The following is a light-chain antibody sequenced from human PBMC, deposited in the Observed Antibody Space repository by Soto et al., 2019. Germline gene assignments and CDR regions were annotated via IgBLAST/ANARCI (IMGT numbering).Light chain of an antibody. J-gene: IGKJ2*01. CDR2: GAS. Sequence: ELVLTQSPGTLSLSPGERATLSCRASESVRNNSLAWYQQHPGQAPRLLIFGASSRATGIPDRFTGSGSGAHFSLTISRLEPEDSAVYFCHHYGYGADTFGQGTKLEIK. V-gene: IGKV3-20*01. CDR1: ESVRNNS. CDR3: HHYGYGADT.